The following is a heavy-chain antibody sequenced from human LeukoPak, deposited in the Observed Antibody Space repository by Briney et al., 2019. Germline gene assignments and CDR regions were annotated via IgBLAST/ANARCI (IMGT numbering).Heavy chain of an antibody. V-gene: IGHV1-18*01. CDR1: GYTFTSYA. J-gene: IGHJ4*02. CDR2: ISAYSGHT. CDR3: AKERDFDTSEHPYSFDY. D-gene: IGHD1-26*01. Sequence: ASVKVSCKASGYTFTSYAISWVRQSPGQGLEWMGWISAYSGHTKYEQKLQGRVTMTTDTFTNSAYMELRSLRSDDTAVYYCAKERDFDTSEHPYSFDYWGQGTLVTVSS.